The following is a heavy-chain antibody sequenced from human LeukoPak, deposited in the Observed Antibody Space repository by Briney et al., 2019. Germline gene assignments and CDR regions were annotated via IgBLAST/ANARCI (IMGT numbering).Heavy chain of an antibody. CDR2: IYTSGST. CDR3: ARATYYYDSSGLDAFDI. V-gene: IGHV4-4*07. CDR1: GGSISSYY. D-gene: IGHD3-22*01. J-gene: IGHJ3*02. Sequence: SETLSLTCTVSGGSISSYYWSWIRQPAGKGLEWIGRIYTSGSTNYNPSLKGRVTMSVDTSKNQFSLKLSSVTAADTAVYYCARATYYYDSSGLDAFDIWGQGTMVTVSS.